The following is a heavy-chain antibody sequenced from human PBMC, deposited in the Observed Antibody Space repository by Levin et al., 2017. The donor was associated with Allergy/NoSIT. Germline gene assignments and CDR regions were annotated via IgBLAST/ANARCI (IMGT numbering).Heavy chain of an antibody. D-gene: IGHD2-21*02. V-gene: IGHV4-59*01. Sequence: PSETLSLTCTVSGGSISTYYWNWIRQPPGKGLEWIGYIYYNGSTKYNPSLKTRVAISVDTSKNQFSLKLTSVSAADTAVYYCARGDRDDYSYYYGLDVWGQGTTVTVSS. J-gene: IGHJ6*02. CDR2: IYYNGST. CDR1: GGSISTYY. CDR3: ARGDRDDYSYYYGLDV.